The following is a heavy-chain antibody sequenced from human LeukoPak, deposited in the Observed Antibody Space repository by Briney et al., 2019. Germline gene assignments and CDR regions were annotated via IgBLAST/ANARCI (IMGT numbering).Heavy chain of an antibody. CDR1: GGSISSSSYY. CDR2: IYYSGST. J-gene: IGHJ3*02. V-gene: IGHV4-61*01. Sequence: SEALSLTCTVSGGSISSSSYYWGWIRQPPGKGLEWIGYIYYSGSTNYNPSLKSRVTISVDTSKNQFSLKLSSVTAADTAVYYCARERRSSGWYGAFDIWGQGTMVTVSS. CDR3: ARERRSSGWYGAFDI. D-gene: IGHD6-19*01.